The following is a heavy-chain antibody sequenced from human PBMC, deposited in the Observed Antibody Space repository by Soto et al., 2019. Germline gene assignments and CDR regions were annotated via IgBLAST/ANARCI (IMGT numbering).Heavy chain of an antibody. V-gene: IGHV1-3*01. D-gene: IGHD4-17*01. J-gene: IGHJ4*02. CDR1: GYTFTSYA. CDR2: INAGNGNT. CDR3: ARLSGRAVTTTFRWYYFDY. Sequence: ASVKVSCKASGYTFTSYAMHWVRQAPGQRLEWMGWINAGNGNTKYSQKFQGRVTITRDTSASTAYMELSSLRSEDTAVYYCARLSGRAVTTTFRWYYFDYWGQGTLVTVSS.